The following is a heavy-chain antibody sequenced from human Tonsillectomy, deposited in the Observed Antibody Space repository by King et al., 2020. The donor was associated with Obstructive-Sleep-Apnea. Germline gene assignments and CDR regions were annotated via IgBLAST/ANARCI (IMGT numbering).Heavy chain of an antibody. CDR3: ARGELGDYDS. J-gene: IGHJ4*02. Sequence: QLQESGPGMVKPSETLSLTCTVSGYSISRGYYWGWIRQPPGKGLEWIGSIHHSGDTDYNPSLKSRVTISVDSSRNQFSLKLTSVTAADTALYYCARGELGDYDSWGQGTLVTVSS. CDR1: GYSISRGYY. V-gene: IGHV4-38-2*02. CDR2: IHHSGDT. D-gene: IGHD7-27*01.